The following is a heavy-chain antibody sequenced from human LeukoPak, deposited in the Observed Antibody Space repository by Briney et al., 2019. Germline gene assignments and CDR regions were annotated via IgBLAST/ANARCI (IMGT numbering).Heavy chain of an antibody. J-gene: IGHJ4*02. CDR1: GYTFTAYF. D-gene: IGHD6-13*01. CDR3: TKGGRMAAAGTDAPKFDY. Sequence: ASVKVSCKASGYTFTAYFLHWVRQAPGQGLEWMGWVNPNSGGTNCAQKFQGRVTVTRDTSISTVYMELSRLISDDTAVYYCTKGGRMAAAGTDAPKFDYWGQGTLVTVSS. CDR2: VNPNSGGT. V-gene: IGHV1-2*02.